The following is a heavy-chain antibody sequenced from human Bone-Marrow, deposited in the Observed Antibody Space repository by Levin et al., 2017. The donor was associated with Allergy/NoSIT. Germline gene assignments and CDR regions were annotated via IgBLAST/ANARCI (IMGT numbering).Heavy chain of an antibody. V-gene: IGHV1-2*02. CDR1: GYNFIIYG. D-gene: IGHD6-19*01. Sequence: GGSLRLSCQASGYNFIIYGIHWVRQAPGQGPEWMGWINPNSGSTRYAQRFQGRVVLTRDMSTSTAYMEFTRLRPDDTAVYYCTRTIAVAGSAEFDFWGQGTLVTVSS. J-gene: IGHJ4*02. CDR2: INPNSGST. CDR3: TRTIAVAGSAEFDF.